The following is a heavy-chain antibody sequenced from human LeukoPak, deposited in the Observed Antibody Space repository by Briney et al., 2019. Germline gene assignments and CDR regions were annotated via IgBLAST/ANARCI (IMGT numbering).Heavy chain of an antibody. V-gene: IGHV3-7*04. CDR1: GFTFSNHW. CDR2: IKQDGSEE. CDR3: ARDRPYYYFDY. J-gene: IGHJ4*02. Sequence: GGSLRLSCAASGFTFSNHWLSWVRRAPGKGLEWVANIKQDGSEEYYVDSVKGRFTISRDNAKNSLYLQMNSLRAEDTAVYYCARDRPYYYFDYWGQGTLVTVSS. D-gene: IGHD2-21*01.